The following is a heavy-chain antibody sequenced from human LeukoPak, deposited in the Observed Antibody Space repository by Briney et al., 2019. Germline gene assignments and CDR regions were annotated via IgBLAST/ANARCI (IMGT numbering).Heavy chain of an antibody. CDR2: INPNSGGT. J-gene: IGHJ4*02. Sequence: ASVKVPCKASGYTFTGYYMHWVRQAPGQGLEWMGWINPNSGGTNYAQKFQGRVTMTRDTSISTAYMELSRLRSDDTAVYYCAYGLSYGHTFDYWGQGTLVTVSS. CDR1: GYTFTGYY. D-gene: IGHD5-18*01. CDR3: AYGLSYGHTFDY. V-gene: IGHV1-2*02.